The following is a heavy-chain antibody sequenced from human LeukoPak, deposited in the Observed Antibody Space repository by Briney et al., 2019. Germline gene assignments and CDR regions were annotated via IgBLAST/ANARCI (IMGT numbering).Heavy chain of an antibody. V-gene: IGHV3-33*01. CDR1: GFTLTTHV. J-gene: IGHJ4*02. CDR3: ARDDDTSSHYSLFEY. Sequence: GGSLRLSCATSGFTLTTHVMHWVRQAPGKGLEWVAVLWAHGRSEYYAESVKGRFSISRDTSRSTVYLQMNSLRVEDTAVYYCARDDDTSSHYSLFEYWGQGTRVTVSS. CDR2: LWAHGRSE. D-gene: IGHD3-22*01.